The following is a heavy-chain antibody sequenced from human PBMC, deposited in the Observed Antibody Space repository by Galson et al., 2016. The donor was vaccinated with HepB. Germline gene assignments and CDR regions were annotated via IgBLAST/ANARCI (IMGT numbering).Heavy chain of an antibody. CDR2: ISAYNGDT. V-gene: IGHV1-18*01. Sequence: SVKVSCKASGYTFNDYGINWVRQAPGQGLEWMGWISAYNGDTFYAQKLQGRVTMTTDRSTSTAYMELRSLRSDDTAVYYCARSLRCTTTSCFMDYWGQGTLVTVSP. J-gene: IGHJ4*02. D-gene: IGHD2-2*01. CDR1: GYTFNDYG. CDR3: ARSLRCTTTSCFMDY.